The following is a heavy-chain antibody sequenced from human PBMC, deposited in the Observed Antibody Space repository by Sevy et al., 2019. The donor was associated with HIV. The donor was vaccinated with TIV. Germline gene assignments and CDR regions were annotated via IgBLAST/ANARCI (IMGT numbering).Heavy chain of an antibody. CDR2: INSDGSST. D-gene: IGHD6-13*01. CDR1: GFTFSSYW. J-gene: IGHJ6*03. CDR3: ARESSWYEHYYYYMDV. Sequence: GGSLRLSRAASGFTFSSYWMHWVRQAPGKGLVWVSRINSDGSSTNYADSVKGRFTISRDSAKNTLYLQMNSLRAEDTAVYYCARESSWYEHYYYYMDVWGKGTTVTVSS. V-gene: IGHV3-74*01.